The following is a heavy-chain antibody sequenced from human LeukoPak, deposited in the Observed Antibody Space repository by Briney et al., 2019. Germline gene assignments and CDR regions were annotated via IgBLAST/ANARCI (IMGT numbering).Heavy chain of an antibody. J-gene: IGHJ3*02. CDR2: INHSGST. V-gene: IGHV4-4*02. CDR3: ARETDPHDAFDI. CDR1: GGSISSSNW. Sequence: PSGTLSLTCAVSGGSISSSNWWSWVRQPPGKGLEWIGEINHSGSTNYNPSLKSRVTISVDTSKNQFSLKLSSVTAADTAVYYCARETDPHDAFDIWGQGTMVTVSS.